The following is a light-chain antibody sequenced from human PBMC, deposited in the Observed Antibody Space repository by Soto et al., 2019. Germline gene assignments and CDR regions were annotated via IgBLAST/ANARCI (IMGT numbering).Light chain of an antibody. Sequence: IQMTQSPSSLSASVGDRVTFICRASQDIRSELTWFQQKPGRPPKLLIYGASNLQSGVPSRFSGSGSGTDFTLTINSLQSEDFATYSCLQDNYSPRTFAPGIKVEFK. CDR1: QDIRSE. CDR2: GAS. CDR3: LQDNYSPRT. J-gene: IGKJ3*01. V-gene: IGKV1-6*01.